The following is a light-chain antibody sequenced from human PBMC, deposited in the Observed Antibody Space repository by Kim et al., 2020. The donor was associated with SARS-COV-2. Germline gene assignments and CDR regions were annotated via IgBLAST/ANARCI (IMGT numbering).Light chain of an antibody. CDR2: QDD. V-gene: IGLV3-1*01. CDR3: QAWDTATEAV. J-gene: IGLJ2*01. CDR1: KLGDKD. Sequence: VSPGQTASISCSGDKLGDKDACWYQQKPRQAPVLVIYQDDKRPLGIPERFSGSNSGNTATLTISGTQAMDEADYYCQAWDTATEAVFGGGTQLTVL.